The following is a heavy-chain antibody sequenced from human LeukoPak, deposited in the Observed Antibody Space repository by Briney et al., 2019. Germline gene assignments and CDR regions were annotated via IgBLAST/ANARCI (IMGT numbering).Heavy chain of an antibody. V-gene: IGHV3-23*01. J-gene: IGHJ4*02. CDR1: GFTFSGYA. CDR3: PKKVGATTGAFDY. CDR2: ISVSGGST. Sequence: GGSLRLSCAASGFTFSGYAMSWVRQAPGKGLEWVSAISVSGGSTYYADSVKGRFTISRDNSKNTLYLQMNSLRAEDTAVYYCPKKVGATTGAFDYWGQGTLVTVSS. D-gene: IGHD1-26*01.